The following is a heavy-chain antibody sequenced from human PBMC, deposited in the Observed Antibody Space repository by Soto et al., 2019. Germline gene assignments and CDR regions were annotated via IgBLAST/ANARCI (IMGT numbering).Heavy chain of an antibody. CDR3: ARGSGRGTSFSPWFDP. CDR2: INHSGST. D-gene: IGHD3-10*01. Sequence: SETLSLTCAVYGGSFSGYYWTWIRRPPGTGLEWIGEINHSGSTNYNPSLKSRVTISVDTSKNQFSLKLNSVTAVDTAVYYCARGSGRGTSFSPWFDPWGQGALVTVSS. V-gene: IGHV4-34*01. CDR1: GGSFSGYY. J-gene: IGHJ5*02.